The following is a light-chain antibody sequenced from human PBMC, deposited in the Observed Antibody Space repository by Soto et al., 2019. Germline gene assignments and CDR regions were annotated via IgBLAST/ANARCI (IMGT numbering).Light chain of an antibody. J-gene: IGLJ1*01. CDR1: SSDVGNYNF. V-gene: IGLV2-14*01. Sequence: QSALTQPASVSGSRGQSITISCTGTSSDVGNYNFVSWYQQLPGEAPQLIIYDVPNRPSGLSDRFSGSKSANTASLTISGLQAEDVADYYCSSYTSSHTLVSGSRTKVT. CDR2: DVP. CDR3: SSYTSSHTLV.